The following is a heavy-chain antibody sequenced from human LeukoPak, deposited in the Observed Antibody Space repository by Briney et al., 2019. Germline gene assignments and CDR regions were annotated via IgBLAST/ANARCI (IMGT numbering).Heavy chain of an antibody. D-gene: IGHD2-2*01. CDR3: AREDCSSTSCYIDY. J-gene: IGHJ4*02. V-gene: IGHV1-2*06. CDR1: GYTLTGYY. Sequence: ASVKVSCKASGYTLTGYYMHWVRQAPGQGLEWMGRINPNSGGTNYAQKFQGRVTMTRDTSISTAYMELSRLRSDDTAVYYCAREDCSSTSCYIDYWGQGTLVTVSS. CDR2: INPNSGGT.